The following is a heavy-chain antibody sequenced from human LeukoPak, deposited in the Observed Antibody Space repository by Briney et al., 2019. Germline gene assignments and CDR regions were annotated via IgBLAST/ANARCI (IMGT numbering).Heavy chain of an antibody. CDR3: ARDVTGDYSNAWDWQSYYFDY. D-gene: IGHD6-19*01. J-gene: IGHJ4*01. CDR2: INYTGST. Sequence: SDTLSVTCAVYGGSFSGFYWSWIRHVPGKGLEWIGEINYTGSTSYNPSLKSRVTISVDTSQNQFFLLLTSVTAADMAVYYCARDVTGDYSNAWDWQSYYFDYWGHGTLVTVSS. CDR1: GGSFSGFY. V-gene: IGHV4-34*01.